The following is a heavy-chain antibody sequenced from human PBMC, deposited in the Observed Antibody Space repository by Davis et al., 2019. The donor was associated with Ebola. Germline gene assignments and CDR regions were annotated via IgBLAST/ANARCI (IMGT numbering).Heavy chain of an antibody. D-gene: IGHD3-16*01. J-gene: IGHJ4*02. CDR3: TSYDS. Sequence: MPSETLSLTCAVSGGSFSGNYWAWIRQSPGKGLECIGEVDDGGRVHCNPSLKSRVSISLDTSKNQFSLKVTSMTAADTAVYYCTSYDSWGQGAHVTVSS. CDR2: VDDGGRV. V-gene: IGHV4-34*01. CDR1: GGSFSGNY.